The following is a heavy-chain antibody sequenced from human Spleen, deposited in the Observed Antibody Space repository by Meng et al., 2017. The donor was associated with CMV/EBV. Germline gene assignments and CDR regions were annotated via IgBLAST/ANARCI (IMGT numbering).Heavy chain of an antibody. Sequence: GGSLRLSCAASGFTFSSYAMSWVRQAPGKGLEWVSVIYSGGSSTYYADSVKGRFTISRDNSKNTLYLQMNSLRVEDTAVYYCARGGGEYWGQGILVTVSS. CDR2: IYSGGSST. CDR1: GFTFSSYA. J-gene: IGHJ4*02. CDR3: ARGGGEY. D-gene: IGHD3-10*01. V-gene: IGHV3-23*03.